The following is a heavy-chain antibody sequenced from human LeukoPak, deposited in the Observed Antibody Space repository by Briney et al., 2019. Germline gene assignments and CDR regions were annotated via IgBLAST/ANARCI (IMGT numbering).Heavy chain of an antibody. D-gene: IGHD3-22*01. Sequence: ASVKVSCKASGYTFTSYDINWVRQATGQGLEWMGWMNPNSGNTGYAQKLQGRVTMTRNTSISTAYMELSSLRSEDTAVYYCARGYYYDSSGYYYYYYYGMDVWGQGTTVTVSS. CDR1: GYTFTSYD. J-gene: IGHJ6*02. V-gene: IGHV1-8*01. CDR3: ARGYYYDSSGYYYYYYYGMDV. CDR2: MNPNSGNT.